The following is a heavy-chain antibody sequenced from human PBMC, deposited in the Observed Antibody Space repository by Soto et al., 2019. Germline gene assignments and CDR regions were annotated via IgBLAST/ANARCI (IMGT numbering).Heavy chain of an antibody. D-gene: IGHD6-19*01. CDR1: GGTFSSYA. CDR2: IIPIFGTA. Sequence: SVKVSCKASGGTFSSYAISWVRQAPGQGLEWMGGIIPIFGTANYAQKFQGRVTITADESTSTAYMELSSLRSEDTAVYYCARSSSGWYDTIDYWGQGTLVTVSS. J-gene: IGHJ4*02. CDR3: ARSSSGWYDTIDY. V-gene: IGHV1-69*13.